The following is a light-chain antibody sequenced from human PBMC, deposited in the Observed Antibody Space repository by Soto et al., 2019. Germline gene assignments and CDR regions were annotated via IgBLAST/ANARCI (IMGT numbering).Light chain of an antibody. J-gene: IGKJ5*01. CDR3: QQYNDWPPIT. CDR2: YSS. Sequence: EIMMTQSPATLSVSPGESATLSCRASQSVSNNLAWYQHKPGQAPRLLIYYSSTRATGIPARFSGSGSGTEFTLTISSLQSEDFALYSCQQYNDWPPITFGQGTRLEIK. CDR1: QSVSNN. V-gene: IGKV3-15*01.